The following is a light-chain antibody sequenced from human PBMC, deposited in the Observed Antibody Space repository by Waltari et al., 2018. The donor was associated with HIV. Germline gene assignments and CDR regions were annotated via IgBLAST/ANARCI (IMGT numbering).Light chain of an antibody. CDR1: NSNIGSNF. Sequence: QSVPTQPPSASGTPGQRVAISCSGRNSNIGSNFVYWYQQLPGTAPKLLIYKDNQRPSGVPERFSASKSGSSSSLAISGLRSEDEAEYYCATWDDILSGYLFGTGTKVTVL. J-gene: IGLJ1*01. CDR2: KDN. V-gene: IGLV1-47*01. CDR3: ATWDDILSGYL.